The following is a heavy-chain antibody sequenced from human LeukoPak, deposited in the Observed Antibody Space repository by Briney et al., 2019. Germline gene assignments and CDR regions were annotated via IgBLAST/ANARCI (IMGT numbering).Heavy chain of an antibody. CDR1: GFNFSVYSFN. D-gene: IGHD3-10*01. CDR2: IFYSGST. V-gene: IGHV4-39*01. J-gene: IGHJ4*02. CDR3: ARKPIFASGRHWYYFDN. Sequence: GSLRLSCAVSGFNFSVYSFNWVRQPPGKGLEWIASIFYSGSTYYNPSLKSRVTISVDTSKNRFPLKLNSVTAADTAIYYCARKPIFASGRHWYYFDNWGQGTLVTVSS.